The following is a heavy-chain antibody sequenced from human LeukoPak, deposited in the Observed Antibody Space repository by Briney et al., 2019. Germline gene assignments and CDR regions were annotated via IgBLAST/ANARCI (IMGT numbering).Heavy chain of an antibody. CDR2: IYHSGST. J-gene: IGHJ1*01. CDR3: ARGYSSGPEYFQH. V-gene: IGHV4-38-2*02. CDR1: GYSISSGYY. D-gene: IGHD6-19*01. Sequence: SETLSLTCTVSGYSISSGYYWGWIRQPPGKGLEWIGSIYHSGSTYYNPSLKSRVTISVDTSKNQFSLKLSSVTAADTAVYYCARGYSSGPEYFQHWGQGTLVTVSS.